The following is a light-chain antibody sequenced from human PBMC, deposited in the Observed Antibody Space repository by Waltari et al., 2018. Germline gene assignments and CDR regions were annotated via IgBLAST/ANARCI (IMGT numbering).Light chain of an antibody. Sequence: EIVMTQSPATLSFFPGERATLSCISIQSIRSNLSWYQHKPGQAPRLLIYGASTRATGIKERFSGSGYGKELNIKISSMKYEDFEVYFCKQYDKWIGKLGQGTKVEIK. CDR2: GAS. CDR1: QSIRSN. J-gene: IGKJ1*01. V-gene: IGKV3-15*01. CDR3: KQYDKWIGK.